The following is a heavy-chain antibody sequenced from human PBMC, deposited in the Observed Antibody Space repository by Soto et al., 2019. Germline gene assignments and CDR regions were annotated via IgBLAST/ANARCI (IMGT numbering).Heavy chain of an antibody. CDR1: GGSISSGDYY. CDR3: AREYVYGGTPCYFDY. V-gene: IGHV4-30-4*01. Sequence: SETLSLTCTVSGGSISSGDYYWSWIRQPPWKGLEWIGYIYYSGSTYYNPSLKSRVTISVDTSKNQFSLKLSSVTAADTAVYYCAREYVYGGTPCYFDYWGQGXLVTVSS. D-gene: IGHD4-17*01. CDR2: IYYSGST. J-gene: IGHJ4*02.